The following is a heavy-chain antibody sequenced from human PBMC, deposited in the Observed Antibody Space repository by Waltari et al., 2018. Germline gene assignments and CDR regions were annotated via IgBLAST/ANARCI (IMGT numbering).Heavy chain of an antibody. CDR3: ARDQIAAAGTGWARGMDV. D-gene: IGHD6-13*01. CDR1: GGSISSSNW. CDR2: IYHSGST. V-gene: IGHV4-4*02. J-gene: IGHJ6*02. Sequence: QVQLQESGPGLVKPSGTLSRTCAVSGGSISSSNWWSWVRQPPGKGLEWFGEIYHSGSTNYTPSLKSRVTISVDKSKNQFSLKLSSVTAADTAVYYCARDQIAAAGTGWARGMDVWGQGTTVTVSS.